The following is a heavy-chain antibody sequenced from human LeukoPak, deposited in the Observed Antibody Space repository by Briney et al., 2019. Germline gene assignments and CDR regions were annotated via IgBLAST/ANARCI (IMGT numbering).Heavy chain of an antibody. D-gene: IGHD1-1*01. Sequence: GSLRLSCAASGFPFIDYSMDLVRQAPGKGLEWISYIGIDSGNTKYADSVKGRFTISGDSAKNSLYLQMNSLRVEDTAVYYCARDHNYAFDNWGQGTLVTVSS. CDR1: GFPFIDYS. CDR2: IGIDSGNT. J-gene: IGHJ4*02. V-gene: IGHV3-48*04. CDR3: ARDHNYAFDN.